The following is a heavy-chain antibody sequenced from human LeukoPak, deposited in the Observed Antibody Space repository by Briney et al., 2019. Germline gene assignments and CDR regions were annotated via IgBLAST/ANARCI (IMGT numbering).Heavy chain of an antibody. Sequence: ASVKVSCKASGYTFTSYYMHWVRQAPGQGLEWMGIINPSGGSTSYAQKFQGRVTMTRDVSTSTAYMELRSLRSDDTAVYYCARDGREPGWTYYDILTGYPPYYFDYWGQGTLVTVSS. V-gene: IGHV1-46*01. CDR1: GYTFTSYY. D-gene: IGHD3-9*01. J-gene: IGHJ4*02. CDR2: INPSGGST. CDR3: ARDGREPGWTYYDILTGYPPYYFDY.